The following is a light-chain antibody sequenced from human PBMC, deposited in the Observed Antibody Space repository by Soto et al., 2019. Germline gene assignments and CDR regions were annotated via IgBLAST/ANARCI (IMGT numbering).Light chain of an antibody. J-gene: IGKJ1*01. CDR3: QQSYSTLWT. Sequence: DIQLTQSPSFLSASVGDRVTITCRASQGISSYLSWYQQKPGKAPKILIYAASTLQTGVPSRFSGSGSGTDFTLTISSLQPEDFATYYCQQSYSTLWTFGQGTKVDIK. CDR2: AAS. CDR1: QGISSY. V-gene: IGKV1-9*01.